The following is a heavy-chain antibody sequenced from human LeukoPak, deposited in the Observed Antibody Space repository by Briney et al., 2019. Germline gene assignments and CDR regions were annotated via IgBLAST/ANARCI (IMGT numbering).Heavy chain of an antibody. Sequence: GGSLRLSCATSGFIFSSYWMSWVRQAPGKGLEWVAHINRDTSEKYYVDSVKGRFTISRDNAKNSLYLQMNSLRVEDTAVYYCARPGGYTYGFFDYWGQGTLVTVSS. CDR3: ARPGGYTYGFFDY. V-gene: IGHV3-7*01. CDR2: INRDTSEK. CDR1: GFIFSSYW. J-gene: IGHJ4*02. D-gene: IGHD5-18*01.